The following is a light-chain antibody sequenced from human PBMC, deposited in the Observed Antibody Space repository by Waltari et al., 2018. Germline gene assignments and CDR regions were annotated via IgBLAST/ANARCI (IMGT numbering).Light chain of an antibody. J-gene: IGLJ3*02. CDR2: ADT. CDR3: CSTDSSGHERV. CDR1: ALAKKS. Sequence: SYELTQPPSVSVSPGQTARTTCPGDALAKKSAFWYQQKSGQAPGLVIFADTKRPSGIPERCSGYSSGTMATLTITGAQVEDEADYYCCSTDSSGHERVFGGGTKLTVL. V-gene: IGLV3-10*01.